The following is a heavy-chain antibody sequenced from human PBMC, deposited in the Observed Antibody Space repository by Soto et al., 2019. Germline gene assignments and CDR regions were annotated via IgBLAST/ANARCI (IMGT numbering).Heavy chain of an antibody. CDR3: ARGIFGSGTANEY. Sequence: EVQLVESGGGLVQPGGSLRLSCAASGFTFSGSWMHWVRQAPGKGLVWVSRINGDGSGTSYADFVKGRFTISRDDAKNTLFLQMNGLRAEDTAVYYCARGIFGSGTANEYWGQGTRVTVSS. V-gene: IGHV3-74*01. CDR1: GFTFSGSW. J-gene: IGHJ4*02. D-gene: IGHD3-10*01. CDR2: INGDGSGT.